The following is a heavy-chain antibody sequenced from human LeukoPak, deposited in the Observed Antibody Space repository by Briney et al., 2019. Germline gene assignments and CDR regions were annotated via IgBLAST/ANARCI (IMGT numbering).Heavy chain of an antibody. CDR2: ISYDGRNK. J-gene: IGHJ4*02. V-gene: IGHV3-30*03. Sequence: GGSLRLSCAASGFTFSSYGMHWVRQAPGKGLEWVAVISYDGRNKYHADSVKGRFIVSRDNSKNTLYLQMSSLSAEDTAVYYCARAPGYSNYLDFWGQGTLVTVSS. D-gene: IGHD4-4*01. CDR3: ARAPGYSNYLDF. CDR1: GFTFSSYG.